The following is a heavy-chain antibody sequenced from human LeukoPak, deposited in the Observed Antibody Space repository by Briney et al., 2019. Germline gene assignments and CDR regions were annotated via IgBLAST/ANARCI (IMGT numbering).Heavy chain of an antibody. J-gene: IGHJ6*03. CDR3: ARGPYSGSYYYYYMDV. CDR2: ISAYNGNT. V-gene: IGHV1-18*01. D-gene: IGHD1-26*01. CDR1: GYTFTSYG. Sequence: ASVKVSCKASGYTFTSYGISWVRQAPGQGLEWMGWISAYNGNTNYAQKLQGRVTMTTDTSTSTAYMELRSLGSDDTAVYYCARGPYSGSYYYYYMDVWGKGTTVTVPS.